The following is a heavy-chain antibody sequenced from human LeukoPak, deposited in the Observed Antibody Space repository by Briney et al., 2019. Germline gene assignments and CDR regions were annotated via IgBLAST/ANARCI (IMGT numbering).Heavy chain of an antibody. D-gene: IGHD2-8*01. J-gene: IGHJ4*02. Sequence: GGSLRLSCEASGFTFSNYAMNWVRQAPGKGLQWVSTISVGSDITYYADSVKGRFTISRDNSKNTLYLQMNSLRAEDTAVYYCARGILYAGRFDYWGQGTLVTVSS. CDR3: ARGILYAGRFDY. CDR1: GFTFSNYA. CDR2: ISVGSDIT. V-gene: IGHV3-23*01.